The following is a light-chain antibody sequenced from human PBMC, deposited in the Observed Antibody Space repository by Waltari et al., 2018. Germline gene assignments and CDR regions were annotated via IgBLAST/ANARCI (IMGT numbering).Light chain of an antibody. CDR3: QQYDNFPPMYT. CDR1: QDISNY. CDR2: DAS. V-gene: IGKV1-33*01. Sequence: DIQMTQSPSSLSASVGDRVTITCRASQDISNYIHWYQQKPGKAPKLLIYDASNLETGVPSRFSGSGSGTDFTFTITSVQPEDIGTYYCQQYDNFPPMYTFGQGTKLEIK. J-gene: IGKJ2*01.